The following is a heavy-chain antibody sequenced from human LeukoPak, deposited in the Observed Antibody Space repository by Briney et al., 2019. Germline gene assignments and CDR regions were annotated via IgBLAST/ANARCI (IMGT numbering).Heavy chain of an antibody. CDR2: INPSGGST. CDR1: GYTFTRYH. V-gene: IGHV1-46*01. D-gene: IGHD3-22*01. CDR3: AREAGSSGYYHFDY. J-gene: IGHJ4*02. Sequence: GASVKVSCKGSGYTFTRYHMYWVRQAPGQGLEWMGIINPSGGSTSYAQKFQGRVTMTRDTSTSTVYMELSSLRSEDTAVYYCAREAGSSGYYHFDYWGQGTLVTVSS.